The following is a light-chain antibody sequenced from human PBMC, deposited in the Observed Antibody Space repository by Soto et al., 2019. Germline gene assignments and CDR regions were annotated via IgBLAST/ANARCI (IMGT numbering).Light chain of an antibody. CDR1: SSDVGGYNY. CDR3: SSYTSSNSHI. CDR2: DVS. V-gene: IGLV2-14*03. J-gene: IGLJ1*01. Sequence: QSVLTQAASVSGSPGQSITISCTGTSSDVGGYNYVSWYQQHPGKAPKVMIYDVSNRPSGVSNRFSGSKSGNTASLTISGLQTEDEADYYCSSYTSSNSHIFGPGTKVTVL.